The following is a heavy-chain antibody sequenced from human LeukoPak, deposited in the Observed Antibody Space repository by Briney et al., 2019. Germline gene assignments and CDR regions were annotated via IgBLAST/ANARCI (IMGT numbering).Heavy chain of an antibody. V-gene: IGHV3-30*02. Sequence: GGSLRLSCAASGFTFSSYGMHWVRQAPGKGLEWVAFIRYDGSNKYYADSVKGRFTISRGNSKNTLYLQMNSLRAEDTAVYYCAKDRPGQLQSSTEYFQHWGQGTLVTVSS. D-gene: IGHD2-2*01. CDR2: IRYDGSNK. CDR1: GFTFSSYG. CDR3: AKDRPGQLQSSTEYFQH. J-gene: IGHJ1*01.